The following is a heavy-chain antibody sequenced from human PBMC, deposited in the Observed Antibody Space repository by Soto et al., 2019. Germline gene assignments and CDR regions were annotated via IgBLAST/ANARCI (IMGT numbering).Heavy chain of an antibody. CDR3: GKERRGSGWSVCDF. CDR1: GFIFRDYA. V-gene: IGHV3-23*01. Sequence: VQLLESGGGLVQPGWSLRLSCAASGFIFRDYAMNWVRQAPGKGLEWVSDISGSGDSARYADSVKGRFTISRDNSRDTLYLHMNSLRVDDTAVYYCGKERRGSGWSVCDFWGQGDLVTVSS. CDR2: ISGSGDSA. J-gene: IGHJ4*02. D-gene: IGHD6-19*01.